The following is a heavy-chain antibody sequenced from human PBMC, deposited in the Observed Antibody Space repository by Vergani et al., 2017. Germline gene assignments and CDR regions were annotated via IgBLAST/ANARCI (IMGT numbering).Heavy chain of an antibody. CDR1: GYTFTSFG. D-gene: IGHD1-20*01. CDR2: ISAYNGNT. CDR3: ARDASIIGTHDAFDI. V-gene: IGHV1-18*01. J-gene: IGHJ3*02. Sequence: QVQLVQSGAEVKKPGASVKVSCKASGYTFTSFGISWVRQAPGQGLEWMGWISAYNGNTNYAQTLQGRVTMTTDTSTSTAYMELRSLRSDDTAVYYCARDASIIGTHDAFDIWGQGTMVTVSS.